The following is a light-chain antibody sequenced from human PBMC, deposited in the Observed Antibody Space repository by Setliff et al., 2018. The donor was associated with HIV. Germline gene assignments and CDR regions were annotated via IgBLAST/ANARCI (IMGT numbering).Light chain of an antibody. J-gene: IGLJ1*01. Sequence: QSVLTQPASVSGSPGRSITISCTGTSSDIGGYNYVSWYQRHPGKAPKLIIYDVSDRPSGVSDRFSGSKSGNTASLIISGLRAEDEADYYCSSYTRSNTLFVFGTGTKVTVL. CDR3: SSYTRSNTLFV. CDR1: SSDIGGYNY. V-gene: IGLV2-14*03. CDR2: DVS.